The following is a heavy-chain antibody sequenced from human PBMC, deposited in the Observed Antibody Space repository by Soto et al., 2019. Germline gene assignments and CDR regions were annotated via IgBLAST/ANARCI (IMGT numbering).Heavy chain of an antibody. V-gene: IGHV3-23*01. Sequence: GGSLRLSCAASGFTFSSYAMSWVRQAPGKGLEWVSGISGSGLSTNYADSVKGRFTISRDNSKNTLYLQMNSLRAEDMAVYYCAKMTTRRFDYWGQGTLVTVSS. D-gene: IGHD4-17*01. CDR2: ISGSGLST. CDR3: AKMTTRRFDY. CDR1: GFTFSSYA. J-gene: IGHJ4*02.